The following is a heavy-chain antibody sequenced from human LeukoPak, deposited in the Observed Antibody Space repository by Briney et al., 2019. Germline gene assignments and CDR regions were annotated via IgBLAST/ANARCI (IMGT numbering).Heavy chain of an antibody. D-gene: IGHD5-18*01. CDR1: GGSISSSDYY. CDR3: AGCGYGYGLDRTSFDY. Sequence: SETLSLTCTVSGGSISSSDYYWGWIRQPPGKGLEWIGSIYYSGTTYHNPSLESRVTISVDTSRNQFSLKLSSVTAADTAVYYCAGCGYGYGLDRTSFDYWGQGTLVTVSS. V-gene: IGHV4-39*01. J-gene: IGHJ4*02. CDR2: IYYSGTT.